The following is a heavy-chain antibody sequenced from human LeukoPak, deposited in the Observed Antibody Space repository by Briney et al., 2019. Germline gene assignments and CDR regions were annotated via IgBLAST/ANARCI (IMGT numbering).Heavy chain of an antibody. J-gene: IGHJ4*02. V-gene: IGHV3-23*01. CDR1: GFTFDDCG. Sequence: GGSLRLSCAPSGFTFDDCGMSWVRQAPGKGLEWVSGITGRGGGTFYADSVRGRFTISRDNSRNTLYLQMTGLRAADTAVYYCAPQEDSWGQGTLVTVSS. CDR2: ITGRGGGT. CDR3: APQEDS.